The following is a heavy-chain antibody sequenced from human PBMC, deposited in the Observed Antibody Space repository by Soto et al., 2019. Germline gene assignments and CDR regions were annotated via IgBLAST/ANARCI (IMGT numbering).Heavy chain of an antibody. CDR3: ARGGFAYGYLDF. V-gene: IGHV1-18*01. D-gene: IGHD5-18*01. Sequence: QVRLVQSGAEVKKPGASLKVSCKSSGYTFTSYGIVWVRQAPGQGLEWMGWISTYNVDTKYAQKFKGRVTMSTDTSTTTAYMELTSLTSDDTAMYYCARGGFAYGYLDFWGQGTLATVSS. CDR2: ISTYNVDT. CDR1: GYTFTSYG. J-gene: IGHJ4*02.